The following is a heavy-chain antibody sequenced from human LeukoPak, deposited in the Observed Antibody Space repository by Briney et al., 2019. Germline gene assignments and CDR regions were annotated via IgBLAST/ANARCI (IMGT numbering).Heavy chain of an antibody. J-gene: IGHJ4*02. CDR3: ATQRGSYLWGTDFDY. CDR1: GYTLIGYY. CDR2: INPNSGGT. Sequence: ASVKVSCKSSGYTLIGYYMHWVRQAPGQGLEWMGWINPNSGGTKYVQKFQRRVTMTRDTSISTAYMELSRLRSDDTAVYYCATQRGSYLWGTDFDYWGQGTLVTVSS. V-gene: IGHV1-2*02. D-gene: IGHD3-16*01.